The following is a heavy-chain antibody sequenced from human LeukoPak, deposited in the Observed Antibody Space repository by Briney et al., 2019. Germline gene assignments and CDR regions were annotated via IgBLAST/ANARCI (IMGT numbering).Heavy chain of an antibody. CDR1: GGSISSYY. Sequence: PSETLSLTCTVSGGSISSYYWSWIRQPPGKGLEWIGYIYYSGSTNYNPSLKSRVTISVDTSKNQFSLKLSSVTAADTAVYYCARGDLSIDAFDIWGQGTMVTVSS. CDR3: ARGDLSIDAFDI. V-gene: IGHV4-59*01. CDR2: IYYSGST. J-gene: IGHJ3*02.